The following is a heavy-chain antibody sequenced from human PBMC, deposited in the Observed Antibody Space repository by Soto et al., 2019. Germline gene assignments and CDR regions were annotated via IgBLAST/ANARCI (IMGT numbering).Heavy chain of an antibody. Sequence: PSETLSLTCSVSGGSISRGDYYWNWIRQHPGEGPEWIGYIYYSGSTYYSPSLKSRVTMSLDTSKNQFSLKLSSVTAADTAVYYCARDQYDFRSGSYYYAMEVWGQGTKVTVSS. CDR3: ARDQYDFRSGSYYYAMEV. V-gene: IGHV4-31*03. J-gene: IGHJ6*02. D-gene: IGHD3-3*01. CDR1: GGSISRGDYY. CDR2: IYYSGST.